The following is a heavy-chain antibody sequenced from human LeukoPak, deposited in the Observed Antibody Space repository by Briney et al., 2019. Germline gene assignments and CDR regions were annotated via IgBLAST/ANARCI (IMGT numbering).Heavy chain of an antibody. D-gene: IGHD3-3*01. J-gene: IGHJ3*02. Sequence: SETLSLTCAVYGGSFSGYYWSWIRQPPGKGLEWIGEISHSGSTNYNPSLKSRVTISAYTSKNQFSLKLSSVTAADTAVYYCARERVEQYYDFWRADAFDIWGQGSMVTVSS. V-gene: IGHV4-34*01. CDR3: ARERVEQYYDFWRADAFDI. CDR1: GGSFSGYY. CDR2: ISHSGST.